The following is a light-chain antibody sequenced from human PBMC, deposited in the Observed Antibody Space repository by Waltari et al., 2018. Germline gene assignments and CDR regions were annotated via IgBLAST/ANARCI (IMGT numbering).Light chain of an antibody. CDR3: QKYGSSPFT. CDR1: QSVSSIY. CDR2: GAS. Sequence: EIVLTQSPGTLSLSPGERATLSCRPIQSVSSIYLAWYQQKPGQAPRLLLYGASSRATGIPDRFGGSGSGTDFTFTINRLEPEDFAVYYCQKYGSSPFTFGPGTKVDIK. V-gene: IGKV3-20*01. J-gene: IGKJ3*01.